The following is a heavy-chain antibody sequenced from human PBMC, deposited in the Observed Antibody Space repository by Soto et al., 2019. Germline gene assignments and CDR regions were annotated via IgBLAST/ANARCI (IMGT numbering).Heavy chain of an antibody. CDR1: GFTFSSYG. Sequence: QVQLVESGGGVVQPGRSLRLSCAASGFTFSSYGMHWVRQAPGKGLDWVAVISYDGSNKYYADSVKGRFTISRDNSKNTLYLPMNSLRAEDTAVYYCAKDHYVGTLNGYPYYYYYGMDVWGQGTTVTVSS. CDR2: ISYDGSNK. J-gene: IGHJ6*02. V-gene: IGHV3-30*18. CDR3: AKDHYVGTLNGYPYYYYYGMDV. D-gene: IGHD3-9*01.